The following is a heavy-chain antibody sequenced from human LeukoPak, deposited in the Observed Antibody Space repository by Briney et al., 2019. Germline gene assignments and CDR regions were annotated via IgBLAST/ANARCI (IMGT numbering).Heavy chain of an antibody. Sequence: ASVKVSYKASGYTFSDYYIHWVRQAPGQGLEWMGWINPHSGGTKSAQRFQGRVTMTRDTSISTAYMEVSRLKSDDTAVYYCARDQTNCGGDCYKSFFDFWGQGTLVTVSS. J-gene: IGHJ4*02. CDR2: INPHSGGT. D-gene: IGHD2-21*02. V-gene: IGHV1-2*02. CDR3: ARDQTNCGGDCYKSFFDF. CDR1: GYTFSDYY.